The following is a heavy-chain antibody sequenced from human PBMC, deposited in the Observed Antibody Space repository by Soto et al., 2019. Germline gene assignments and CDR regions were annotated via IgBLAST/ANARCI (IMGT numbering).Heavy chain of an antibody. CDR1: GLIFSGYG. CDR3: ARDGVGATTFFGYFDY. Sequence: AGGSLRLSCAASGLIFSGYGMHWVRQAPGKGLQWVAVIRYDGSNIYYADSVKGRFTISRDNSKNTLYLQMNSLRAEDTAVYYCARDGVGATTFFGYFDYWGQGALVTVSS. CDR2: IRYDGSNI. J-gene: IGHJ4*02. D-gene: IGHD1-26*01. V-gene: IGHV3-33*01.